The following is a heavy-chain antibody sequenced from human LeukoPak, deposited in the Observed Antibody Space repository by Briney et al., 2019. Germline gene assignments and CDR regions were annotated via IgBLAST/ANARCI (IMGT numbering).Heavy chain of an antibody. D-gene: IGHD2-21*02. CDR3: MMSVTAHYYYGMDV. V-gene: IGHV3-7*02. Sequence: QAGGSLRLSCAASGFTFSNYWMSWVRQAPGKGLEWVAHIKQDGSEKYHVDSVKGRFTISRDNAKNSLYLQMNSLRAEDTAVYHCMMSVTAHYYYGMDVWGQGTTVTVSS. J-gene: IGHJ6*02. CDR2: IKQDGSEK. CDR1: GFTFSNYW.